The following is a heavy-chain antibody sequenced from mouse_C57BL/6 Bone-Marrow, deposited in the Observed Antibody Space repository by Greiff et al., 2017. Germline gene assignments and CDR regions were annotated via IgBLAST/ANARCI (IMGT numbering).Heavy chain of an antibody. D-gene: IGHD1-1*01. CDR2: ISSGGSYT. CDR3: ARRYGSSLDY. Sequence: EVKLMESGGDLVKPGGSLKLSCAASGFTFSSYGMSWVRQTPDKRLEWVATISSGGSYTYYPDSVKGRFTISRDNAKNTLYLQMSSLKSEDTAMYYCARRYGSSLDYWGQGTTLTVSS. J-gene: IGHJ2*01. V-gene: IGHV5-6*02. CDR1: GFTFSSYG.